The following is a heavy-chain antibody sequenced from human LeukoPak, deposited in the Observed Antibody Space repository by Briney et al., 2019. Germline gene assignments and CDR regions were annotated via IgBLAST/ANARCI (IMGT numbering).Heavy chain of an antibody. D-gene: IGHD5-18*01. J-gene: IGHJ4*02. CDR1: GFTFSSYA. CDR3: AKAARGYSYGFDSFDY. V-gene: IGHV3-23*01. Sequence: PGGSLRLSCAASGFTFSSYAMSWVRQAPGKGLEWVSAISGCGGSTYYADSVKGRFTISRDNSKNTLYLQMNSLRAEDTAVYYCAKAARGYSYGFDSFDYWGQGTLVTVSS. CDR2: ISGCGGST.